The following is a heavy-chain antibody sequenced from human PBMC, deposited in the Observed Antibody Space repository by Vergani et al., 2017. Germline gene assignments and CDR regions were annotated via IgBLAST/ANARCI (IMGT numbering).Heavy chain of an antibody. Sequence: QVPPQESGPGLVKPSETLSLTCTVPGYSISSGYYWGWTRQPPGKGLEWIGSIYHSGSTYYNPSLKGRVTISVHTSKNQFSLKLSSVTAADTAVSYCARIYGSSWNEHDAFDIWGQGTMVTVSS. CDR2: IYHSGST. CDR3: ARIYGSSWNEHDAFDI. V-gene: IGHV4-38-2*02. D-gene: IGHD6-13*01. CDR1: GYSISSGYY. J-gene: IGHJ3*02.